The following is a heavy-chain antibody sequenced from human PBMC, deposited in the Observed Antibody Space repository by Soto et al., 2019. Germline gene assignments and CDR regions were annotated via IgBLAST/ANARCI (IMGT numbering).Heavy chain of an antibody. J-gene: IGHJ4*02. CDR2: ISYDGSNK. V-gene: IGHV3-30-3*01. CDR3: AREGVGHSYGYEDFDY. CDR1: GFTFSSYA. Sequence: GGSLRLSCAASGFTFSSYAMHWVRQAPGKGLEWVAVISYDGSNKYYADSVKGRFTISRDNSKNTLYLQMNSLRAEDTAVYYCAREGVGHSYGYEDFDYWGQGTLVTVSS. D-gene: IGHD5-18*01.